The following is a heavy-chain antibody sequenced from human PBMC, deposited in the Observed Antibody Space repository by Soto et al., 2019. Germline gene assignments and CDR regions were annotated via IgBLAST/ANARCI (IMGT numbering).Heavy chain of an antibody. CDR2: ISNRGTP. D-gene: IGHD2-8*01. J-gene: IGHJ3*02. CDR3: AREVNVVALSDAFDI. CDR1: GDSISSDNYF. Sequence: QVQLQESGPGLVKPSQTLSLICTVSGDSISSDNYFWSWIRQPPGQGLEWIGYISNRGTPYYNPSLKSRVTISIDTSKNRFSLDMYSVTAADTAVYYCAREVNVVALSDAFDIWGQGTMVTVSS. V-gene: IGHV4-30-4*01.